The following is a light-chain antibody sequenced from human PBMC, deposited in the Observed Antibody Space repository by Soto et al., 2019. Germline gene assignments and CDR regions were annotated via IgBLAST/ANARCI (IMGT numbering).Light chain of an antibody. CDR1: RSVSTNS. CDR3: QQYGSSVLT. Sequence: IVLTQSLDTLSLSTGERATLSCRASRSVSTNSLAWYQQRPGQAPRPLIYGASSRATGTPDRFSGSGSGTDFTLIISRLEPEDFAVYYCQQYGSSVLTFGGGTKV. V-gene: IGKV3-20*01. J-gene: IGKJ4*01. CDR2: GAS.